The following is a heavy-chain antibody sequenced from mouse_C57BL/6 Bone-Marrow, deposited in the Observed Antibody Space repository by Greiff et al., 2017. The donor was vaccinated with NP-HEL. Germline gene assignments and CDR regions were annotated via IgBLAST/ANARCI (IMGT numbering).Heavy chain of an antibody. J-gene: IGHJ2*01. D-gene: IGHD1-1*01. CDR1: GYTFTNYW. Sequence: QVQLQQSGAELVRPGTSVKMSCKASGYTFTNYWIGWAKQRPGHGLEWIGDIYPGGGYTNYNEKFKGKATLTADKFSSTDYMQFSSLTSEDSAIYYCARCGAFYGSNYFDYWGQGTTLTVSS. V-gene: IGHV1-63*01. CDR3: ARCGAFYGSNYFDY. CDR2: IYPGGGYT.